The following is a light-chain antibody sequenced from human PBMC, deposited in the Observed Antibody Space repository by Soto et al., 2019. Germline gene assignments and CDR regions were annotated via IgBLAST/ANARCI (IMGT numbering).Light chain of an antibody. Sequence: IVLTQSPGPLSFSPGERATLSWMSSQSVRSSYLAWYQQKPGQAPRLLIYGASSRATGIPDRCSGSGSGTDCTLTISRLEPEDVAVYYCQQYGSSPRTLGQGTKVDIK. CDR1: QSVRSSY. CDR2: GAS. J-gene: IGKJ1*01. V-gene: IGKV3-20*01. CDR3: QQYGSSPRT.